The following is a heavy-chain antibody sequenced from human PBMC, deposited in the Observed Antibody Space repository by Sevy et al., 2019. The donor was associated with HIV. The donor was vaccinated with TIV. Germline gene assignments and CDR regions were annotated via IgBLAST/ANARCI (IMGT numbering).Heavy chain of an antibody. CDR1: GFTFNSYG. CDR2: IWYDGKNK. Sequence: GGSLRLTCAASGFTFNSYGMHWVRRAPGKGLEWVAVIWYDGKNKEYADSVKGRFTVSRDNSKNTLYLQMNSLRAEDTAVYYWARERIAVAGIGYYFDYWGRGTLVTVSS. V-gene: IGHV3-33*01. J-gene: IGHJ4*02. D-gene: IGHD6-19*01. CDR3: ARERIAVAGIGYYFDY.